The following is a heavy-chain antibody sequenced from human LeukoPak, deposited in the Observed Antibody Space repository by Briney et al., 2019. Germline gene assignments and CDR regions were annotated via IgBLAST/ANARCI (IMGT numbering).Heavy chain of an antibody. V-gene: IGHV4-34*01. CDR3: ARGGGLSIVVVPAAIWFDP. CDR2: INHGGST. D-gene: IGHD2-2*01. Sequence: SETLSLTCAVYGGSFSGYYWSWIRQPPGKGLEWIGEINHGGSTNYNPSLKSRVTISVDTSKNQFSLKLSSVTAADTAVYYCARGGGLSIVVVPAAIWFDPWGQGTLVTVSS. CDR1: GGSFSGYY. J-gene: IGHJ5*02.